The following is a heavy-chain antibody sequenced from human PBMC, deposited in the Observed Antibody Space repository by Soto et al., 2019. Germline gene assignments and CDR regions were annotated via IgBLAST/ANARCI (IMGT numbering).Heavy chain of an antibody. J-gene: IGHJ4*02. CDR3: ASFYGY. CDR2: ISYDGSNK. V-gene: IGHV3-30*19. Sequence: GGSLRLSCAASGVTFSSYGMHWVRQAPGKGLEWVAVISYDGSNKYYADSVKGRFTISRDNSKNTLYLQMNSLRAEDTAVYYCASFYGYWGQGTLVTVSS. D-gene: IGHD3-16*01. CDR1: GVTFSSYG.